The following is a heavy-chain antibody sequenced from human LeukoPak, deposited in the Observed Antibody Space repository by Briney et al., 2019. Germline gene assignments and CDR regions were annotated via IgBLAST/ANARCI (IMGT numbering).Heavy chain of an antibody. J-gene: IGHJ5*02. CDR3: AKDGRGYCSSTSCYGMDP. CDR1: GFTFSSYA. CDR2: ISGSGGST. V-gene: IGHV3-23*01. D-gene: IGHD2-2*03. Sequence: GGSLRLSCAASGFTFSSYAMNWVRQAPGKGLELVSAISGSGGSTYYADSVKGRFTISRDNAKNTLYLQMNSLRAEDTAVYYCAKDGRGYCSSTSCYGMDPWGQGTLVTVSS.